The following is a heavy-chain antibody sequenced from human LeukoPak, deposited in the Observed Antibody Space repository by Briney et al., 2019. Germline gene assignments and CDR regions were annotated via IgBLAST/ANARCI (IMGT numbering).Heavy chain of an antibody. CDR1: GFTISNYW. Sequence: GGSLRLSCAASGFTISNYWMNWVRQAPGKGLEWVANIKEDGSEKYYVDSVKGRFTISRDNAKNSLCLQMNSLRAEDTAIYYCVRSGGYWGQGTLVTVSS. CDR3: VRSGGY. V-gene: IGHV3-7*05. D-gene: IGHD1-26*01. CDR2: IKEDGSEK. J-gene: IGHJ4*02.